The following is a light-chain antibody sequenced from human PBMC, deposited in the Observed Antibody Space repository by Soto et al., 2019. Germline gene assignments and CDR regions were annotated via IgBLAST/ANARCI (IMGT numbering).Light chain of an antibody. CDR1: QSVSSSY. V-gene: IGKV3-20*01. CDR2: GAS. CDR3: QQYGSSLLFT. Sequence: EIVLTQSPGTLSLSPGERATLSCRASQSVSSSYLAWYQQKPGQAPRLLIYGASSRATGIPDRFSGSGSGTDFTLTISRLAPEDFAVYYCQQYGSSLLFTFGPGTKVDIK. J-gene: IGKJ3*01.